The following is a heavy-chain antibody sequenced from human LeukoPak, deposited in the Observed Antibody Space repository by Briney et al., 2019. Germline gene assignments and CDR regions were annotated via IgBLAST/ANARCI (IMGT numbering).Heavy chain of an antibody. D-gene: IGHD6-6*01. CDR3: ARDHGSSSGMDY. Sequence: SVKVSCKASGGTFSSYAISWVRQAPGQGLEWMGGIIPIFGTANYAQKFQGRVTITADESTSTAYMELSSLRSEDTAVYYCARDHGSSSGMDYWGQGTLVTVSS. CDR1: GGTFSSYA. J-gene: IGHJ4*02. CDR2: IIPIFGTA. V-gene: IGHV1-69*01.